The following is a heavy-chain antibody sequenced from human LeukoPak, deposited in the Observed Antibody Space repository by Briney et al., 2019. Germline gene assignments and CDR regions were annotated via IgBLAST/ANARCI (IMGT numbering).Heavy chain of an antibody. CDR1: GFTFSSYW. Sequence: GGSLRLSCAASGFTFSSYWMHWVRQAPGKGLVWVSRINTDGSSTTYADSVKGRFTISRDNAKNTLYMQMNSLRAEDTVVYYCARDRKPASPHDFQHWGQGTLVTVSS. CDR2: INTDGSST. CDR3: ARDRKPASPHDFQH. V-gene: IGHV3-74*01. J-gene: IGHJ1*01.